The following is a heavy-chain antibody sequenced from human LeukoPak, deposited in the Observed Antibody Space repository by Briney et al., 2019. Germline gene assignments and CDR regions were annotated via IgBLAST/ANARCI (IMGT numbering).Heavy chain of an antibody. CDR1: GFNFRTYA. D-gene: IGHD1-26*01. Sequence: GGSLRLSCAASGFNFRTYAMSWVRQAPGKGLEWVSAISGSDPGTYHADSVKGRFTISRDNSKNTVYLQMDSLRAEDTAVYYCAKRGAEVGASVVPGDYWGQGTLLTVSS. J-gene: IGHJ4*02. CDR3: AKRGAEVGASVVPGDY. V-gene: IGHV3-23*01. CDR2: ISGSDPGT.